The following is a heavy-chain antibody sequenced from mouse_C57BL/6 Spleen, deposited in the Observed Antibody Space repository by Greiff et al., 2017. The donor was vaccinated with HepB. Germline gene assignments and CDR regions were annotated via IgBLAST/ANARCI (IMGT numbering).Heavy chain of an antibody. Sequence: VQLQESGAELARPGASVKLSCKASGYTFTSYGISWVKQRTGQGLEWIGEIYPRSGNTYYNEKFKGKATLTADKSSSTAYMELRSLTSEDSAVYFCARGAAQARVYFDYWGQGTTLTVSS. D-gene: IGHD3-2*02. J-gene: IGHJ2*01. CDR1: GYTFTSYG. V-gene: IGHV1-81*01. CDR2: IYPRSGNT. CDR3: ARGAAQARVYFDY.